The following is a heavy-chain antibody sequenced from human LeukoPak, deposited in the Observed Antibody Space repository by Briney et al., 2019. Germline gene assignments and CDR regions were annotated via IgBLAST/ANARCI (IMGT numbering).Heavy chain of an antibody. CDR3: ASQDYYDSSGYGNY. CDR2: IYYSGST. V-gene: IGHV4-34*01. CDR1: GGSFSGYY. D-gene: IGHD3-22*01. J-gene: IGHJ4*02. Sequence: PSETLSLTCAVYGGSFSGYYWSWIRQPPGKGLEWIGSIYYSGSTYYNPSLKSRVTISVDTSKNQFSLKLSSVTAADTAVYYCASQDYYDSSGYGNYWGQGTLVTVSS.